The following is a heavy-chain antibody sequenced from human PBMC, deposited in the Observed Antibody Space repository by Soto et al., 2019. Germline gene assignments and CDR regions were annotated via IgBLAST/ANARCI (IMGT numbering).Heavy chain of an antibody. CDR1: GYTFTTYG. V-gene: IGHV1-18*01. CDR2: ISTYKGNT. D-gene: IGHD2-21*01. Sequence: ASVKVSCKASGYTFTTYGINWVRQAPGQGLEWMGWISTYKGNTNYAQKLQGRVTMTTDTSTSTAYMELRSLRSDDTAVYYCASVFSYCGDFSDVFALWGQRTTDTGS. J-gene: IGHJ3*01. CDR3: ASVFSYCGDFSDVFAL.